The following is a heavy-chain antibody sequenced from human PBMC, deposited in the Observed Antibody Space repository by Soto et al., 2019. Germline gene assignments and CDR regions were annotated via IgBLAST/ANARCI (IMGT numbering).Heavy chain of an antibody. CDR3: ARESEDLTSNFDY. CDR1: GFTFSRYS. CDR2: ISSTTNYI. Sequence: KPVGSLRLSCAASGFTFSRYSMNWVRQAPGKGLEWVSSISSTTNYIYYADSMKGRFTVSRDNAKNSVYLDMNSLSAEDTAVYYCARESEDLTSNFDYWGQGTLVTVSS. V-gene: IGHV3-21*01. J-gene: IGHJ4*02.